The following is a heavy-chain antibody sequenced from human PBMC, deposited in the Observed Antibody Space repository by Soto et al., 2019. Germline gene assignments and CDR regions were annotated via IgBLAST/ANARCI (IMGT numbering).Heavy chain of an antibody. D-gene: IGHD6-6*01. J-gene: IGHJ4*01. Sequence: QVQLVQSGAEVKKPGASVKVSCKASGYTFTSYYMHWVRQAPGQGLEWMGIIKPSGGSTSYAQKYQGSGTMPRDMSTSTVYMERSSLRSEVTAVYYCARSPRGSLSDFDYWGHGTLVTVSS. CDR2: IKPSGGST. CDR1: GYTFTSYY. CDR3: ARSPRGSLSDFDY. V-gene: IGHV1-46*01.